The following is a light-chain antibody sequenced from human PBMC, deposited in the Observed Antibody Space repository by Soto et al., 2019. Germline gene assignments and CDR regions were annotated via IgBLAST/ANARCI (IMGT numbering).Light chain of an antibody. CDR2: AVS. J-gene: IGLJ3*02. Sequence: QSALTQPASVSGSPGQSITISCTGTSSDVGAYNYVSWYQQHPGKAPKLMIYAVSNRPSGVSNRFSGSKSGNTASLTISGLQAEDEADYYCSSYTRTSTWVFGGGTKVTVL. CDR3: SSYTRTSTWV. V-gene: IGLV2-14*01. CDR1: SSDVGAYNY.